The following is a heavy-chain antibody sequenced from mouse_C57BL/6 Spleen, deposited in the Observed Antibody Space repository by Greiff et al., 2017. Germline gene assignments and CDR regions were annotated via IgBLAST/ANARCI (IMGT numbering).Heavy chain of an antibody. V-gene: IGHV1-64*01. D-gene: IGHD1-1*01. CDR1: GYTFTSYW. J-gene: IGHJ1*03. CDR3: AGPIYYYGSSYGCYFDV. CDR2: IHPNSGST. Sequence: QVQLQQPGAELVKPGASVKLSCKASGYTFTSYWMHWVKQRPGQGLEWIGMIHPNSGSTNYNEKFKSKATLTVDKSSSTAYMQLSSLTSEDSAVYYCAGPIYYYGSSYGCYFDVWGTGTTLTVSS.